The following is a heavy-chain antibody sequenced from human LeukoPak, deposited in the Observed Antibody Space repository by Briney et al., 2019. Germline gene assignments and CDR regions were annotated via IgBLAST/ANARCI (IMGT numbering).Heavy chain of an antibody. CDR3: ARGLPTMIVVVTHYFDY. Sequence: SQTLSLTCTVSGGSISSGGYYWSWIRQHPGKGLEWIGYIYYSGSTYYNPSLKSRVTISVDTSKNQFSLKLSSVTAADTAVYYCARGLPTMIVVVTHYFDYWGQGTLVTVSS. J-gene: IGHJ4*02. V-gene: IGHV4-31*03. CDR2: IYYSGST. D-gene: IGHD3-22*01. CDR1: GGSISSGGYY.